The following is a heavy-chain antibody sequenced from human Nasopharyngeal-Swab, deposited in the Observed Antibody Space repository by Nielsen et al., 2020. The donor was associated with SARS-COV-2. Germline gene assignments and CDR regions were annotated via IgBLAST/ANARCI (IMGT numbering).Heavy chain of an antibody. D-gene: IGHD2-2*01. V-gene: IGHV4-59*01. CDR1: GGSISSYY. CDR2: IDYSGST. Sequence: AGSLTLSCTVSGGSISSYYWSWIRQPPGKGLEWIGYIDYSGSTNYNPSLKSRVTISVDTSKNQFSLKLSSVTAADTAVYYCARVGYQLLVRGLDSYYYYYMDVWGKGTTVTVSS. J-gene: IGHJ6*03. CDR3: ARVGYQLLVRGLDSYYYYYMDV.